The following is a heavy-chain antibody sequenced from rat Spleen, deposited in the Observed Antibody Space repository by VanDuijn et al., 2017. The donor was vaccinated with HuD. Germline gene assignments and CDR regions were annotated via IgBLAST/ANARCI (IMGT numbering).Heavy chain of an antibody. J-gene: IGHJ2*01. CDR1: GFTFSNYY. CDR2: LSTGGDNT. V-gene: IGHV5-25*01. Sequence: EVQLVESGGGLVQPGRSMKLSCAASGFTFSNYYMAWVRQAPTKGLEWVASLSTGGDNTYYRDSWKGRFTISRDYAKSTLYLQMNSLRSEDTATYYCTRADVYSGWAYYFDYWGQGVMVTVSS. D-gene: IGHD1-6*01. CDR3: TRADVYSGWAYYFDY.